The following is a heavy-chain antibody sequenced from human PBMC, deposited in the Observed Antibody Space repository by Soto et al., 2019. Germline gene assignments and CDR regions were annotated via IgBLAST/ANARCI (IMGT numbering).Heavy chain of an antibody. Sequence: QVQLVQSGAEVKKPGASVKVSCKASGYTFTSYDINWVRQATGQGLEWMGWMNPNSGNTGYAQKFQGRVTMTRNTSISTAYIELSSLRSEDTAVYYCARKFHTIFGHDGMDVWGQGTTVTVSS. J-gene: IGHJ6*02. D-gene: IGHD3-3*01. CDR1: GYTFTSYD. CDR2: MNPNSGNT. V-gene: IGHV1-8*01. CDR3: ARKFHTIFGHDGMDV.